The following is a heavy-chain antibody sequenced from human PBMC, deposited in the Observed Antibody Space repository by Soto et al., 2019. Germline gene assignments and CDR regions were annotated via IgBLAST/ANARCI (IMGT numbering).Heavy chain of an antibody. V-gene: IGHV1-3*01. CDR1: GYTFTSYA. D-gene: IGHD5-18*01. Sequence: QVQLVQSGAEVKKPGASVRVSCKASGYTFTSYAMHWVRQAPGQRLEWMGWINAGNGNTKYSQKFQGRVTITRDTSASTAYMELSSLRSEDTAVYYCARYSYGSGTFDYWGQGTLVTVSS. CDR2: INAGNGNT. CDR3: ARYSYGSGTFDY. J-gene: IGHJ4*02.